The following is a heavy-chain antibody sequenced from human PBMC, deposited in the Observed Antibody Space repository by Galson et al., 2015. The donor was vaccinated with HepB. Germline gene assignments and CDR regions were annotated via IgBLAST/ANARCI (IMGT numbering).Heavy chain of an antibody. Sequence: LSLTCTVSGGSIRSGGYYWSWIRQHPGKGLEWIGYIYYSGSTYYNPSLKSRVTISVDTSKNQFSLKLSSVTAADTAVYYCAREREWGDYGDYVDYWGQGTLVTVSS. CDR2: IYYSGST. J-gene: IGHJ4*02. CDR3: AREREWGDYGDYVDY. CDR1: GGSIRSGGYY. D-gene: IGHD4-17*01. V-gene: IGHV4-31*03.